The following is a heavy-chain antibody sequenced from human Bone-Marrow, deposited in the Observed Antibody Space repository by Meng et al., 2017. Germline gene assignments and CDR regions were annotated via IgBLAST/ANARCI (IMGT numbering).Heavy chain of an antibody. CDR3: ARTGYSGSYYRFGDF. CDR2: IDHSGST. D-gene: IGHD1-26*01. Sequence: SETLSLTCTVSGYSISSGYYWGWIRQPPGKGLEWIGSIDHSGSTYYNPSLKSRVAMSVDTSRNQFSLKLSSVTAADTAVYYCARTGYSGSYYRFGDFWGQGTLVTVSS. J-gene: IGHJ4*02. V-gene: IGHV4-38-2*02. CDR1: GYSISSGYY.